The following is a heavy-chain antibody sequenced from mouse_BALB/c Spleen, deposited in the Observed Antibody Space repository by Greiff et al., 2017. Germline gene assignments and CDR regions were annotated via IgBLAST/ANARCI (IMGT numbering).Heavy chain of an antibody. CDR1: GYSITSDYA. CDR2: ISYSGST. CDR3: ASSYYYGSSYGYWYFDV. D-gene: IGHD1-1*01. J-gene: IGHJ1*01. V-gene: IGHV3-2*02. Sequence: ESGPGLVKPSQSLSLTCTVTGYSITSDYAWNWIRQFPGNKLEWMGYISYSGSTSYNPSLKSRISITRDTSKNQFFLQLNSVTTEDTATYYCASSYYYGSSYGYWYFDVWGAGTTVTVSS.